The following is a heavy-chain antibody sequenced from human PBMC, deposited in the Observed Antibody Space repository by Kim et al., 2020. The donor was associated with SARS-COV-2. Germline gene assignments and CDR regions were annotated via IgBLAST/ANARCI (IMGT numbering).Heavy chain of an antibody. D-gene: IGHD5-12*01. CDR3: ARREGDIELWSMDV. J-gene: IGHJ6*02. Sequence: SVKVSCKASGGTFSSYAISWVRQAPGQGLEWMGGIIPIFGTANYAQKFQGRVTITADESTSTAYMELSSLRSEDTAVYYCARREGDIELWSMDVWGQGTTVTVSS. V-gene: IGHV1-69*13. CDR1: GGTFSSYA. CDR2: IIPIFGTA.